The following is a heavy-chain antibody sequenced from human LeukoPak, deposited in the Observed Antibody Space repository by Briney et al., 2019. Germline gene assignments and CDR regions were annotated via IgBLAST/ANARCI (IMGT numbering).Heavy chain of an antibody. CDR3: VKGGRWDYYDSSH. J-gene: IGHJ3*01. Sequence: PGGSLRLSCAASGFTFSSYAMTWVRQAPGKGLEWVSGISGSGGSTFYADSVKGRFTISRDNSKNTLYLQMNSLRAEDTAVYYCVKGGRWDYYDSSHWGQGTMVTVSS. D-gene: IGHD3-22*01. V-gene: IGHV3-23*01. CDR2: ISGSGGST. CDR1: GFTFSSYA.